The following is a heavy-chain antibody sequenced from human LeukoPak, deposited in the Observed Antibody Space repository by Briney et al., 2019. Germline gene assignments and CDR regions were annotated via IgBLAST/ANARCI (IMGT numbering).Heavy chain of an antibody. J-gene: IGHJ4*02. CDR2: ISGSGGST. D-gene: IGHD7-27*01. V-gene: IGHV3-23*01. CDR1: GFTFSSYA. CDR3: AKAIANWGSSFDY. Sequence: GGSLRLSCAASGFTFSSYAMSWVRQAPGKGLEWVPAISGSGGSTYYADSVKGRFIISRDNSKNTLSLQMNSLRAEDTAVYYCAKAIANWGSSFDYWGQGTLVTVSS.